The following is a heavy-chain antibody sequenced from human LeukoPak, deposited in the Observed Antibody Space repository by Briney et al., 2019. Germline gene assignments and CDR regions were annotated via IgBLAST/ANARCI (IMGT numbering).Heavy chain of an antibody. V-gene: IGHV4-39*01. Sequence: PSETLSLTCTVSGGSISSSSYYWGWIRQPPGTGLEWIGSIYYSGSTYYNPSLKSRVTISVDTSKNQFSLKLSSVTAADTAVYYCAKGGGDSCYSVNDYRGQGTLVTVSS. J-gene: IGHJ4*02. CDR3: AKGGGDSCYSVNDY. D-gene: IGHD2-15*01. CDR2: IYYSGST. CDR1: GGSISSSSYY.